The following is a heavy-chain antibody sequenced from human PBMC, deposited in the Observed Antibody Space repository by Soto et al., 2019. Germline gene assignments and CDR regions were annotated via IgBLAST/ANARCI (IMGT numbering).Heavy chain of an antibody. CDR2: RNPNSGNT. D-gene: IGHD3-3*01. V-gene: IGHV1-8*01. J-gene: IGHJ5*02. CDR1: GYTFTSYD. Sequence: QVQLVQSGAEVKKPGASVKVSCKASGYTFTSYDINWVRQATGQGLEWMGWRNPNSGNTGYAQKFQGRVNMTRNTSISTAYMELSSLRSDDTAVYYCGRGPITIFHWDWFDPWGQGTLVTVSS. CDR3: GRGPITIFHWDWFDP.